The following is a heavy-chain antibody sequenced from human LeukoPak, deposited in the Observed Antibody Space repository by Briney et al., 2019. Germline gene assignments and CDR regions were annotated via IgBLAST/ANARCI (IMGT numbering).Heavy chain of an antibody. CDR1: GFSFGGHW. CDR2: INQNGSLT. J-gene: IGHJ5*01. Sequence: GGSLRLSCVASGFSFGGHWMTWARQAPGKGLEGVATINQNGSLTYYVDSVEGRFTISRDNAMKSLFLQMNSLRGEDVGVYYCARVNWIGVLFDCWGQGTPVTVSS. D-gene: IGHD1-1*01. CDR3: ARVNWIGVLFDC. V-gene: IGHV3-7*04.